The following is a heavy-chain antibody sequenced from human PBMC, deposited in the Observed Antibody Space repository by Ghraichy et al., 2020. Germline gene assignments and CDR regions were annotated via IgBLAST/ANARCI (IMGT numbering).Heavy chain of an antibody. Sequence: SETLSLTCTVSGGSISSYYWSWIRQPPGKGLEWIGYIYYSGSTNYNPSLKSRVTISVDTSKNQFSLKLSSVTAADTAVYYCARYVRGVIIDDAFDIWGQGTMVTVSS. D-gene: IGHD3-10*01. CDR3: ARYVRGVIIDDAFDI. J-gene: IGHJ3*02. CDR2: IYYSGST. V-gene: IGHV4-59*01. CDR1: GGSISSYY.